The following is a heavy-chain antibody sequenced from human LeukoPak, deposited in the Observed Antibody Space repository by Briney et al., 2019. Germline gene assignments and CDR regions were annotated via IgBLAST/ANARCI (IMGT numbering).Heavy chain of an antibody. D-gene: IGHD3-22*01. J-gene: IGHJ3*02. CDR1: GGSISSSSYY. CDR3: ARVTQDSSGYYYAFDI. Sequence: SETLSLTCTVSGGSISSSSYYWGWIRQPPGKGLEWIGSIYYSGSTYYNPSLKSRVTISVDTSKNQFSLKLSSVTAADTAVYYCARVTQDSSGYYYAFDIWGQGTMVTVSS. V-gene: IGHV4-39*07. CDR2: IYYSGST.